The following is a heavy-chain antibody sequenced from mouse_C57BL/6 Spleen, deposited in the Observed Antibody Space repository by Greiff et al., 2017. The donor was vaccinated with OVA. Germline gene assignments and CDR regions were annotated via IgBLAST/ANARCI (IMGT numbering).Heavy chain of an antibody. V-gene: IGHV1-47*01. J-gene: IGHJ2*01. D-gene: IGHD2-1*01. CDR1: GYTFTTYP. Sequence: QVQLKESGAELVKPGASVKMSCKASGYTFTTYPIEWMKQNHGKSLEWIGNFHPYNDDTTYNEKFKGKATLTVEKSSSTVYLELSRLTSDDSAVYYCARRGNYPYYFDYWGQGTTLTVSS. CDR2: FHPYNDDT. CDR3: ARRGNYPYYFDY.